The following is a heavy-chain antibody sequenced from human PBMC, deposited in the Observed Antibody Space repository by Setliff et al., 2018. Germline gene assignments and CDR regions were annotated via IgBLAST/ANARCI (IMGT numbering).Heavy chain of an antibody. CDR1: GYTFTYFG. D-gene: IGHD2-8*01. V-gene: IGHV1-18*01. CDR2: ISGHNGKT. Sequence: ASVKVSCKASGYTFTYFGVSWLRLAPGQGLEWMGWISGHNGKTIIEPKFQGRVALTTDTGSDTAYMELRNLRSDDAAIYYCARLVRYCSTRTCQRASGDEYLGQGTLVTVSS. CDR3: ARLVRYCSTRTCQRASGDEY. J-gene: IGHJ4*02.